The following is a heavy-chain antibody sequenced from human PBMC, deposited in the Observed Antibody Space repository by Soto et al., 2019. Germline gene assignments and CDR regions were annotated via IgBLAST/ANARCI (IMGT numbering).Heavy chain of an antibody. Sequence: SQTLSLTCAISGDSVSSNSAAWNWIRQSPSRGLEWLGRTYYRSKWYNDYAVSVKSRITINPDTSKNQFSLQLNSVTPEDTAVYYCARSAIAARRGKYYFDYWGQGTLVTVSS. CDR3: ARSAIAARRGKYYFDY. CDR1: GDSVSSNSAA. V-gene: IGHV6-1*01. J-gene: IGHJ4*02. D-gene: IGHD6-6*01. CDR2: TYYRSKWYN.